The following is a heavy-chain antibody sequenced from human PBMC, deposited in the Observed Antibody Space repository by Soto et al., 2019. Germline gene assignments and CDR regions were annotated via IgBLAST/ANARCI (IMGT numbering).Heavy chain of an antibody. CDR2: IYKSATT. J-gene: IGHJ5*01. V-gene: IGHV4-30-4*01. CDR3: ARGRYCLTGRCFPNWFDS. Sequence: SETLSLTCSVSGDSISNLDYSWAWIRQPPGQALEYIGYIYKSATTYYNPSFESRVAISVDTSKSQFSLNVTSVTAADTAVYFCARGRYCLTGRCFPNWFDSWGQGALVTVSS. D-gene: IGHD7-27*01. CDR1: GDSISNLDYS.